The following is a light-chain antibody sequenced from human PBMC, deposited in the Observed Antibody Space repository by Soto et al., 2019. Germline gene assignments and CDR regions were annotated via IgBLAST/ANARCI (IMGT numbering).Light chain of an antibody. CDR3: SSYTSRGPLV. J-gene: IGLJ1*01. V-gene: IGLV2-14*01. Sequence: QSALTQPASVSGSPGQSITISCTGTSSDVGGYNYVSWYQQHPGKAPKLMIYEVSNRPSGVSNRFSGSKSGNTASLTISGLQAEDEAVYYCSSYTSRGPLVFGTGTKLTVL. CDR2: EVS. CDR1: SSDVGGYNY.